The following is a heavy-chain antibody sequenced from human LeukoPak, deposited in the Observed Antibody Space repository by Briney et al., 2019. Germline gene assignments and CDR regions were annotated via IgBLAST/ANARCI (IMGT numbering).Heavy chain of an antibody. D-gene: IGHD1-14*01. V-gene: IGHV1-2*04. CDR2: VNPNSGGT. J-gene: IGHJ4*02. CDR1: GYTFTGYY. Sequence: ASVKVSCKASGYTFTGYYMHWVRQAPGQGLEWMGWVNPNSGGTNYAQKFQGWVTMTRDTSISTAYMELSSLRSEDTAVYYCARAPGPFEPHFDYWGQGTLVTVSS. CDR3: ARAPGPFEPHFDY.